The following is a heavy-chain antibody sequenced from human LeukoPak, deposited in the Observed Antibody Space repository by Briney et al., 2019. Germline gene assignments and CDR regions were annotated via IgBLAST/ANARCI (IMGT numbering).Heavy chain of an antibody. CDR2: IYWDDDK. J-gene: IGHJ3*02. CDR1: GFSLSTSGVA. CDR3: AHSEDTALVHDAFDI. D-gene: IGHD5-18*01. Sequence: ESGPTLVNPTQTLTLTCTFSGFSLSTSGVAVGWIRQPPGKALEWLALIYWDDDKRYSPSLKSRLSITKDTSKNQMVLTMTNMDPVDTATYYCAHSEDTALVHDAFDIWGQGTMVTVSS. V-gene: IGHV2-5*02.